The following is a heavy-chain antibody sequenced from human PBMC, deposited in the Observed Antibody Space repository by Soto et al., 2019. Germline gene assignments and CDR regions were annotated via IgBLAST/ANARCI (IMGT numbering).Heavy chain of an antibody. CDR1: GGSISSYY. CDR3: ARVDGYSSGWYQGGYYFDY. CDR2: IYYSGST. D-gene: IGHD6-19*01. Sequence: SETLSLTCTVSGGSISSYYWNWIRQPPGKGLEWIGSIYYSGSTNYNPSLKSRVTISVDTSKNQFSLKLSSVSAADTAVYYCARVDGYSSGWYQGGYYFDYWGQGTLVTVSS. J-gene: IGHJ4*02. V-gene: IGHV4-59*01.